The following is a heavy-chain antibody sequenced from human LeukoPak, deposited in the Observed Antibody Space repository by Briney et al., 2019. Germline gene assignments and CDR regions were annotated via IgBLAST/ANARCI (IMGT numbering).Heavy chain of an antibody. J-gene: IGHJ6*03. V-gene: IGHV3-7*01. Sequence: GGSLRLSCAASGFTFSTQWMSWVRQSPGKGLEWVAIVNQAGTQKYYVDSVKDRFTISRDNAENSLYLQMNSLRAEDTAVYYCAREHYFYYVDVWGTGTTVTVSS. CDR1: GFTFSTQW. CDR2: VNQAGTQK. CDR3: AREHYFYYVDV.